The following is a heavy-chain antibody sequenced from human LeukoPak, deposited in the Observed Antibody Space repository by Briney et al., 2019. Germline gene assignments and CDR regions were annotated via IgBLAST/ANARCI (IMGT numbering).Heavy chain of an antibody. CDR2: IRYDGSNK. Sequence: GGSLRLSCAASGFTFSSNGMHWDRQAPGKGLEWVAFIRYDGSNKYYADSVKGRFTISRDNSKNTLYLQMNSLRAEDTAAYYCARRLGNSYYYYYYMDVWGKGTTVTVSS. V-gene: IGHV3-30*02. D-gene: IGHD7-27*01. J-gene: IGHJ6*03. CDR1: GFTFSSNG. CDR3: ARRLGNSYYYYYYMDV.